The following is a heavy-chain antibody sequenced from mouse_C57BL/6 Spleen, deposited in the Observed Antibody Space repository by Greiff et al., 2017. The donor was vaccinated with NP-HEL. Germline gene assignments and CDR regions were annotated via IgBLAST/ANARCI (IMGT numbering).Heavy chain of an antibody. V-gene: IGHV1-85*01. J-gene: IGHJ2*01. CDR1: GYTFTSYY. CDR3: ARDYGGSLPFDY. Sequence: QVQLQQSGPELVKPGASVKLSCKASGYTFTSYYINWVKQRPGKGLEWIGRIYPRAGDTQYNPKFKGKATLTVDTSSSTAYMELHSLTSEDAAVYYCARDYGGSLPFDYWGQGTTLTVSS. CDR2: IYPRAGDT. D-gene: IGHD1-1*01.